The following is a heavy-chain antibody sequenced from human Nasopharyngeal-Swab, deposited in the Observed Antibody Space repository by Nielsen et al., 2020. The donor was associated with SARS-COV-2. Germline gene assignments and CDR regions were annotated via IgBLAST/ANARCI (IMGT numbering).Heavy chain of an antibody. CDR1: GWSFSGYY. V-gene: IGHV4-34*01. CDR2: IYYNGNT. D-gene: IGHD6-13*01. CDR3: VRSSSWYYFDY. Sequence: GSLRPSCAVDGWSFSGYYWSWIRQPPGKGLEWIGNIYYNGNTYQNPSLKSRLTISVDKSKNQFSLQLSSVTAADTAVYYCVRSSSWYYFDYWAQGTQVTVSS. J-gene: IGHJ4*02.